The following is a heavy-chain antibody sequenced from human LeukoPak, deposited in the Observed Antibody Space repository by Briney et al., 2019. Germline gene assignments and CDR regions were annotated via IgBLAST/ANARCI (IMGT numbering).Heavy chain of an antibody. CDR3: ARGGPSGYVD. Sequence: SETLSLTCIVSGDSISGYYWSWIRQSPGKGLEWIGYIHAGGSTNNNPSLRSRVSISIDTSRNQLSLKLSSVTAADTAVYYSARGGPSGYVDWGQGTLVTVSS. CDR2: IHAGGST. D-gene: IGHD5-12*01. V-gene: IGHV4-59*12. J-gene: IGHJ4*02. CDR1: GDSISGYY.